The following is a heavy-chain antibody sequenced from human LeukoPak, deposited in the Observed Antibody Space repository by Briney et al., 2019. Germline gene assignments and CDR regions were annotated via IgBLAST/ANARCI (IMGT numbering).Heavy chain of an antibody. J-gene: IGHJ5*02. CDR3: ARGRSRIVVVPAAISWFDP. V-gene: IGHV4-59*08. CDR1: GGSISSYY. D-gene: IGHD2-2*01. CDR2: IYYSGST. Sequence: SETLSLTCTVSGGSISSYYWSWIRQPPGKGLEWIGYIYYSGSTNYSPSLKSRVTISVDTSKNQFSLKLSSVTAADTAVYYCARGRSRIVVVPAAISWFDPWGQGTLVTVSS.